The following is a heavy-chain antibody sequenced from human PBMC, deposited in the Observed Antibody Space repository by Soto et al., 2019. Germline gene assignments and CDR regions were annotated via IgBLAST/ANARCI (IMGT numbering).Heavy chain of an antibody. D-gene: IGHD3-22*01. CDR3: ALVLYFYDSSGYSETGLFDY. CDR1: GYTFTSYS. Sequence: ASVKVSCKASGYTFTSYSMHWVRLAPGQRLEWMGWINAGNGNTKYSQKFQGRVTLTRDTSASTAYLELNTLRSEDTAVYYCALVLYFYDSSGYSETGLFDYWGQGTLVTVSS. CDR2: INAGNGNT. V-gene: IGHV1-3*01. J-gene: IGHJ4*02.